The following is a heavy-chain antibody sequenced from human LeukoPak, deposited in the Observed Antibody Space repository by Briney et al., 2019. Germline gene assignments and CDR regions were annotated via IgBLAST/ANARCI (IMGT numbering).Heavy chain of an antibody. D-gene: IGHD6-19*01. CDR2: ISISSSTI. V-gene: IGHV3-48*01. Sequence: GGSLRLSCAASGFTFSSFSMNWVRQAPGKGLEWVSYISISSSTIYYADSVKGRFTISRDNAKSSLYLQMNSLRAEDTAVYYCASSTAVTFFDYWGQGTLVTVSS. J-gene: IGHJ4*02. CDR3: ASSTAVTFFDY. CDR1: GFTFSSFS.